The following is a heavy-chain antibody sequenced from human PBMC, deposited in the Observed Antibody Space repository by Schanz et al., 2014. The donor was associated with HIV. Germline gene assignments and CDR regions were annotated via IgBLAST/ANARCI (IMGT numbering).Heavy chain of an antibody. V-gene: IGHV1-69*06. J-gene: IGHJ6*02. CDR1: GGTFNNYT. CDR2: IIPVFGTT. CDR3: ARGECDFWSGYCPHFHYFDLDV. Sequence: QVHLVQSGAEVKTPGTSVKVSCKASGGTFNNYTVTWVRQAPGQGLEWMGGIIPVFGTTNYAQKFQGRVTITADKSTSTAYMELSSLRSEDTAVYYCARGECDFWSGYCPHFHYFDLDVWGPGTSVTVSS. D-gene: IGHD3-3*01.